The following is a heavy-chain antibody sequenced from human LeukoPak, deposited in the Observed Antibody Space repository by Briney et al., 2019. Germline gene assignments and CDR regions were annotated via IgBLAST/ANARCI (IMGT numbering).Heavy chain of an antibody. D-gene: IGHD3-3*01. CDR3: TGTHCDFWSGPKGGYYYYYMDV. V-gene: IGHV3-73*01. CDR2: IRSTANGYAT. Sequence: GGSLRLSCAASGFTFSGSALHWVRQASGKGLEWVGRIRSTANGYATAYAASVKGRFTISRDDSKNTAYLQMNSLKTEDTAVYYCTGTHCDFWSGPKGGYYYYYMDVWGKGTTVTVSS. J-gene: IGHJ6*03. CDR1: GFTFSGSA.